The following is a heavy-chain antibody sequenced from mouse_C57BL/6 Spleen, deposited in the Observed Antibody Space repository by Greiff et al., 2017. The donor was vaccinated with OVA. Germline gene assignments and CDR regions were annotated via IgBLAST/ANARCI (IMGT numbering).Heavy chain of an antibody. V-gene: IGHV1-77*01. D-gene: IGHD1-1*01. CDR3: ARATLYGSRGIYAIDY. J-gene: IGHJ4*01. CDR1: GYTFTDYY. Sequence: VQLQQSGAELVKPGASVTISCKASGYTFTDYYINWVQQTPGQGLEWIGKIGPGSGSTYYTEQFKGKATLTADKSSRTAYMQLSSLTSEDSAVYCCARATLYGSRGIYAIDYWGQGTSVTVSS. CDR2: IGPGSGST.